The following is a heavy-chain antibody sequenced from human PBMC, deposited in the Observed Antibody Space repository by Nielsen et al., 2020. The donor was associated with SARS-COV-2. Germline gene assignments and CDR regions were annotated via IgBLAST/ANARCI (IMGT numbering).Heavy chain of an antibody. D-gene: IGHD3-10*01. J-gene: IGHJ6*02. CDR2: ISWNSGSI. V-gene: IGHV3-9*01. CDR1: GFTFDDYA. CDR3: AKDGLWFGDPGDYYGMDV. Sequence: SLKISCAASGFTFDDYAMHWVRQAPGKGLEWVSGISWNSGSIGYADSVKGRFTISRDNAKTSLYLQMNSLRAEDTALYYCAKDGLWFGDPGDYYGMDVWGQGTTVTVSS.